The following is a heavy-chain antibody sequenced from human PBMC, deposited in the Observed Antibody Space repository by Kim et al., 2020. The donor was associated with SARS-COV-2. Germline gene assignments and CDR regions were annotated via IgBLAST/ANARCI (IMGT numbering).Heavy chain of an antibody. J-gene: IGHJ4*02. CDR3: ASVSSSYDY. Sequence: GNPTYAQGLTGRFVFSLDTSVSTAYLQISSLKAEDTAVYYCASVSSSYDYWGQGTLVTVSS. CDR2: GNP. V-gene: IGHV7-4-1*02. D-gene: IGHD6-13*01.